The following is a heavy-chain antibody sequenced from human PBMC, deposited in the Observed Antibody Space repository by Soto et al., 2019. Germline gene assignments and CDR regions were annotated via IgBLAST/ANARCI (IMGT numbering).Heavy chain of an antibody. J-gene: IGHJ6*02. CDR2: IYYSGST. CDR1: GGSISSSSYY. V-gene: IGHV4-39*01. CDR3: ARHATYYDFWSGLVVHYYYGMDV. D-gene: IGHD3-3*01. Sequence: PSETLSLTCTVSGGSISSSSYYWGWIRQPPGKGLEWIGSIYYSGSTYYNPSLKSRVTISVDTSKNQFSLKLSSVTAADTAVYYCARHATYYDFWSGLVVHYYYGMDVWGQGTTVTVSS.